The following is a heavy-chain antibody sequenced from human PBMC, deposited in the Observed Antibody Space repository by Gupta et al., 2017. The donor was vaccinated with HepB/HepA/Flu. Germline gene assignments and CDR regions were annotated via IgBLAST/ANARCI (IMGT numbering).Heavy chain of an antibody. J-gene: IGHJ4*02. V-gene: IGHV3-7*01. CDR2: IKPDGSVQ. D-gene: IGHD2-15*01. CDR1: GLDCSQSW. Sequence: EVQLVESGGGLVQPGGSLRLSCGSSGLDCSQSWMTWVRQAPGKGLEWVANIKPDGSVQHYVGSVKGRFTISRDNTKSSLYLQMNSLRAEDTAVYYCAELPNKLQLLPHDHWGQGVLVIVSS. CDR3: AELPNKLQLLPHDH.